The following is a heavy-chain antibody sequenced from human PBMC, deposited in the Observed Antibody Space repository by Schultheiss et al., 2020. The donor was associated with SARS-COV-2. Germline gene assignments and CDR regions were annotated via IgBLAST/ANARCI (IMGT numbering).Heavy chain of an antibody. J-gene: IGHJ4*02. D-gene: IGHD3-10*01. CDR2: ISSSGSTI. CDR1: GFTFSSYE. V-gene: IGHV3-48*03. CDR3: ARAVWFREGFDY. Sequence: GGSLRLSCAASGFTFSSYEMNWVRQAPGKGLEWVSYISSSGSTIYYADSVKGRFTISRDNAKNSLYLQMNSLRAEDTAVYYCARAVWFREGFDYWGQGTLVTVSS.